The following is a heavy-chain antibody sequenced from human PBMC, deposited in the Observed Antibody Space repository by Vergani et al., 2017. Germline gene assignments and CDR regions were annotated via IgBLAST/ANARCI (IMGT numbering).Heavy chain of an antibody. J-gene: IGHJ4*02. CDR3: ARIPLFLEWLGLPYYFDY. V-gene: IGHV3-23*04. D-gene: IGHD3-3*01. CDR1: GFTFSSYA. CDR2: ISGSGGST. Sequence: EVQLVESGGGLVKPGGSLRLSCAASGFTFSSYAMSWVRQAPGKGLEWVSAISGSGGSTYYADSVKGRFTISRDNAKNSLYLQMNSLRAEDTAVYYCARIPLFLEWLGLPYYFDYWGQGTLVTVSS.